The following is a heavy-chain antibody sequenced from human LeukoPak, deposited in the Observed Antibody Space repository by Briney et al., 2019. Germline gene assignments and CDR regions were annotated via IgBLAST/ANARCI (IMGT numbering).Heavy chain of an antibody. CDR2: IWYDGSNK. D-gene: IGHD6-19*01. CDR1: GFTFSSYG. Sequence: PGGSLRLSCAASGFTFSSYGMHWVRQAPGKGLEWVAVIWYDGSNKYYADSVKGRFTISRDNSKNRLYLQMNSLRAKDTAVYYCAKDPYSSGWYPHYYYMDVWGKGTTVTVSS. J-gene: IGHJ6*03. V-gene: IGHV3-33*06. CDR3: AKDPYSSGWYPHYYYMDV.